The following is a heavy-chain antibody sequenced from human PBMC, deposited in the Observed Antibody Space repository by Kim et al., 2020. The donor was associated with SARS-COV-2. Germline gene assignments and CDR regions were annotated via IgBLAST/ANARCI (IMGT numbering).Heavy chain of an antibody. CDR2: IYYSGTT. J-gene: IGHJ6*01. D-gene: IGHD5-12*01. CDR1: GDSIKNSEFY. Sequence: SETLSLTCTVSGDSIKNSEFYWSWIRQPQGKGLEWIGNIYYSGTTNDNPSLKSLISMSLDTTNNQFSLKLISVTAADTAVYYCAREKVASMWKYHYVMDV. CDR3: AREKVASMWKYHYVMDV. V-gene: IGHV4-30-4*01.